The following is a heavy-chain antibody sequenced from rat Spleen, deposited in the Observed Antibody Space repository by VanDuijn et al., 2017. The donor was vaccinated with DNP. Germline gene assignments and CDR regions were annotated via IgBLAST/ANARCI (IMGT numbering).Heavy chain of an antibody. Sequence: EVQLVESGGGLVQPRGSMKLSCEASGFTFSDYNMAWVRQTPKKGLEWVASISYEGSETYYGDSVKGRFTISRDNAKSTLYLQMNSLRSEDTATYYCARHRTIMPYYYAMDAWGQGASVTVSS. CDR3: ARHRTIMPYYYAMDA. D-gene: IGHD1-12*01. V-gene: IGHV5-22*01. CDR2: ISYEGSET. J-gene: IGHJ4*01. CDR1: GFTFSDYN.